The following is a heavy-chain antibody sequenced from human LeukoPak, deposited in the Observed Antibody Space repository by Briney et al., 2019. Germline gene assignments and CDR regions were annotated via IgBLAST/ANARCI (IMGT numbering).Heavy chain of an antibody. CDR1: GGSISSYY. J-gene: IGHJ2*01. CDR2: IYTSGSI. CDR3: ARGCSGGSCGYL. Sequence: PETLSLTCTVSGGSISSYYWSWIRQPAGKGLEWIGRIYTSGSINYNPSLKSRVTMSVDTSKNQISLKLSSVTAADTAVYYCARGCSGGSCGYLWGRGTLVTVSS. V-gene: IGHV4-4*07. D-gene: IGHD2-15*01.